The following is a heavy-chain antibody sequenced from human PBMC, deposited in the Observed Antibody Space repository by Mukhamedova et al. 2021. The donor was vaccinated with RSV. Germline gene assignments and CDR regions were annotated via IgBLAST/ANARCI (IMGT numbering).Heavy chain of an antibody. J-gene: IGHJ3*02. D-gene: IGHD3-10*01. Sequence: QAPGKGLEWVSYISSSSTIYYADSVKGRFTISRDNAKNSLYLQMNSLRDEDTAVYYCARGGGVIMAFDIWGQGTMVTVSS. V-gene: IGHV3-48*02. CDR2: ISSSSTI. CDR3: ARGGGVIMAFDI.